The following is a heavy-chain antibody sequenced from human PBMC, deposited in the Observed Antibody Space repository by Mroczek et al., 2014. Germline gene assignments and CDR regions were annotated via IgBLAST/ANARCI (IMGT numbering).Heavy chain of an antibody. Sequence: QVQLQQWGAGLLKPSETLSLTCAVYGGSFSGYYWSWIRQPPGKGLEWIGEINHSGSTNYNPSLKSRVTISVDTSKNQFSLKLSSVTAADTAVYYCAASITYCGGDCYSADYWGQGTLVTVSS. CDR3: AASITYCGGDCYSADY. D-gene: IGHD2-21*02. CDR1: GGSFSGYY. J-gene: IGHJ4*02. CDR2: INHSGST. V-gene: IGHV4-34*01.